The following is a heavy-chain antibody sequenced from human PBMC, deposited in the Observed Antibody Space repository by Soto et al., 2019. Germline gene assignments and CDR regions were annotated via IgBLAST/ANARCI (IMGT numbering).Heavy chain of an antibody. CDR1: GFSFTGYY. CDR2: INAHSGGT. Sequence: ASGKVSCKASGFSFTGYYIHWLRQAPGQGPEWMGWINAHSGGTEYAQKFQGRVTLTRDTSIATAYLTLTSLTSDDTALYYCAKDLTRQLAYWLDPWGQGTQVTVSS. CDR3: AKDLTRQLAYWLDP. J-gene: IGHJ5*02. V-gene: IGHV1-2*02. D-gene: IGHD6-6*01.